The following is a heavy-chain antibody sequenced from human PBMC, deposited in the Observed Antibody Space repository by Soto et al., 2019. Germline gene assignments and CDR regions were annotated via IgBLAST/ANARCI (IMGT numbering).Heavy chain of an antibody. V-gene: IGHV1-2*02. CDR3: ARNVHGDYSYVDY. D-gene: IGHD4-17*01. CDR2: ISPKNGDT. Sequence: SVKVSCKASGYTFTGHYVHWVRQAPGQGLEWMGWISPKNGDTNYAQKFHRRVTMTRDKSISTAYMELSSLRSDDTAVYFCARNVHGDYSYVDYWGLGTLVTVSX. CDR1: GYTFTGHY. J-gene: IGHJ4*02.